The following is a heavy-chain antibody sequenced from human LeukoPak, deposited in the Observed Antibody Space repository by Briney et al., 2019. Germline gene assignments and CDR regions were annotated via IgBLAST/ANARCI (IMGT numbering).Heavy chain of an antibody. J-gene: IGHJ4*02. CDR3: ARSGVGYYYDSSGYYPLDY. CDR2: ISAYNGST. CDR1: GYTFTNYG. D-gene: IGHD3-22*01. Sequence: GASVKVSCKASGYTFTNYGISWVRQAPGQGLEWMGWISAYNGSTNYAQKLQGRVTMTTDTSTSTAHMELRSLRSDDTALYYCARSGVGYYYDSSGYYPLDYWGQGTLVTVSS. V-gene: IGHV1-18*01.